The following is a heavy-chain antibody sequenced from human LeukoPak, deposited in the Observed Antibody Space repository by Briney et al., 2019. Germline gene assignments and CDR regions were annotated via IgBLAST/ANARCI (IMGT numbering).Heavy chain of an antibody. V-gene: IGHV3-30*02. J-gene: IGHJ4*02. CDR1: GYTFSSYG. Sequence: GGSLRLSCAASGYTFSSYGMHWVRQAPGKGLEWVAFIRYDGSNKYYADSVKGRFTISRDNSKNTLYLRMNSLRAEDTAVYYCAKDFLRITIFGVVILTPPDYWGQGTLVTVSS. CDR3: AKDFLRITIFGVVILTPPDY. CDR2: IRYDGSNK. D-gene: IGHD3-3*01.